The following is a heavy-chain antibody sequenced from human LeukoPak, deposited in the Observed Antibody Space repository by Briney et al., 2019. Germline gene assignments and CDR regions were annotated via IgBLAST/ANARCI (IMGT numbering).Heavy chain of an antibody. CDR2: IYYSGST. V-gene: IGHV4-39*06. D-gene: IGHD5-12*01. CDR1: GGSISSRSYY. J-gene: IGHJ5*02. Sequence: PSETLSLTCTVSGGSISSRSYYWGWIRQPPGKGLEWIGSIYYSGSTYYNPTLKSRVTISVDTSKNHFALKLTSVTAADAAVYYCARDLGYSGFDWAPWGQGTLVTVSS. CDR3: ARDLGYSGFDWAP.